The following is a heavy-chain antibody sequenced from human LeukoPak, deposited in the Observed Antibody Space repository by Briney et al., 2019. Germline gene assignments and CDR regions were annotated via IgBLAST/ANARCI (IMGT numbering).Heavy chain of an antibody. J-gene: IGHJ4*02. V-gene: IGHV1-46*01. CDR3: ARDVSDCSGGGCYSYFDN. CDR1: GYTFTSYY. Sequence: ASVKVSCKASGYTFTSYYMHWVRQAPGRGLEWMGIINPSGGNTSYAQKFQGRVTMTRDTSTSTVYMELSSLRSEDTAVYYCARDVSDCSGGGCYSYFDNWGQGTLVTVSS. CDR2: INPSGGNT. D-gene: IGHD2-15*01.